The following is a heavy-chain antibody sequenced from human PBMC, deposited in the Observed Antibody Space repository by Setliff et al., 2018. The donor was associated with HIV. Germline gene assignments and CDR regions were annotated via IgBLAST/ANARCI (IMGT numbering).Heavy chain of an antibody. CDR1: GYTFTSYD. CDR2: ISAYNGNT. CDR3: AREIGDYYDSSGYYPPTDYYHGMDV. V-gene: IGHV1-18*01. Sequence: ASVKVSCKASGYTFTSYDISWVRQAPGQGLEWMGWISAYNGNTNYAQKLQGRVTMTTDTSTSTAYMELRSLRSDDTAVYYCAREIGDYYDSSGYYPPTDYYHGMDVWGQGTTVTVSS. D-gene: IGHD3-22*01. J-gene: IGHJ6*02.